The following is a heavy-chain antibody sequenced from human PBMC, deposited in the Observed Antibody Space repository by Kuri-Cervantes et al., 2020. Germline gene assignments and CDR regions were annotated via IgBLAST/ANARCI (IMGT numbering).Heavy chain of an antibody. CDR3: AGRVRLGWGLRTLAVAGTESYFDY. J-gene: IGHJ4*02. D-gene: IGHD6-19*01. Sequence: ASVKVSCKASGYTFTSYGISWVRQAPGQGLEWMGWISVYNGDTKYAQKLQGRVTMTTDTSTSTAYMELSSLRSEDTAVYYCAGRVRLGWGLRTLAVAGTESYFDYWGQGTLVTVSS. CDR1: GYTFTSYG. CDR2: ISVYNGDT. V-gene: IGHV1-18*01.